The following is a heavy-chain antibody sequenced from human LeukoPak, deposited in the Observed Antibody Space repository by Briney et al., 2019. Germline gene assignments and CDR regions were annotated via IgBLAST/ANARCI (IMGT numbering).Heavy chain of an antibody. CDR1: GGSISSYY. CDR2: IYYSGST. V-gene: IGHV4-59*08. CDR3: ARSLGATTD. J-gene: IGHJ4*02. Sequence: SETLSLTCTVSGGSISSYYWSWIRQPPGKGLEWIGYIYYSGSTNYNPSLKSRVTISVDTSKNQFSLKLSSVTAVDTAVYYCARSLGATTDWGQGTLVTVSS. D-gene: IGHD1-26*01.